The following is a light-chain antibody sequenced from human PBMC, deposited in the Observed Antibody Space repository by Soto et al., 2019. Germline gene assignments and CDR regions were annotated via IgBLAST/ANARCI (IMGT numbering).Light chain of an antibody. CDR2: WGS. V-gene: IGKV4-1*01. J-gene: IGKJ2*01. CDR1: QSGFYSCNNKNY. CDR3: QQYSRTPQHT. Sequence: DIVMTQSPDSLAVSLGERATINCKSSQSGFYSCNNKNYLAWYQQKPGQPPKLLIYWGSTRESGVPDRFSGSGSGTDYALTISSLQAEDVAVYYCQQYSRTPQHTFGQGTKLEIK.